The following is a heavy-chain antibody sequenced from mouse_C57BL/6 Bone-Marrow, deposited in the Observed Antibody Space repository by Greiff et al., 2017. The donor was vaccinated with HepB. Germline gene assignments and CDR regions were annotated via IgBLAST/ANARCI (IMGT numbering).Heavy chain of an antibody. J-gene: IGHJ3*01. CDR1: GYAFSSSW. CDR3: ARSDYYGSSWFAY. CDR2: IYPGDGDT. Sequence: QVQLQQSGPELVKPGASVKISCKASGYAFSSSWMNWVKQRPGKGLEWIGRIYPGDGDTNYNGKFKGKATLTADKSSSTAYMQLSSLTSEDSAVSFCARSDYYGSSWFAYWGQGTLVTVSA. D-gene: IGHD1-1*01. V-gene: IGHV1-82*01.